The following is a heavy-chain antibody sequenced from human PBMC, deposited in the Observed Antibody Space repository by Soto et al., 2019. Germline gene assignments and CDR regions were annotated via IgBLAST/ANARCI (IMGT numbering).Heavy chain of an antibody. CDR3: ATSYSSGRYFDY. Sequence: ASVKVSCKASGYTFTGYYMHWVRQAPGQGLEWMGWINPNSGGTNYAQKFQGWVTMTRDTSISTAYMELSRLRSDDTAVYYCATSYSSGRYFDYWGQGTLVTVSS. J-gene: IGHJ4*02. D-gene: IGHD6-19*01. V-gene: IGHV1-2*04. CDR2: INPNSGGT. CDR1: GYTFTGYY.